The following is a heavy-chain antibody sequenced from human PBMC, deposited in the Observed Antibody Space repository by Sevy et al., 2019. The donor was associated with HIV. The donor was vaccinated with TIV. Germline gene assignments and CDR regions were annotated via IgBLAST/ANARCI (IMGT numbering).Heavy chain of an antibody. V-gene: IGHV3-9*03. CDR3: ARDRDDGYCTNGVCFNFDN. Sequence: SLKISCAASGFTFDDYAMHWVRQAPGKGLEWVSGISWNSGSIDYADSVKGRFTISRDNAKNSLYLQMKSLRADDMALYYCARDRDDGYCTNGVCFNFDNWGQGTLVTVSS. J-gene: IGHJ4*01. CDR1: GFTFDDYA. D-gene: IGHD2-8*01. CDR2: ISWNSGSI.